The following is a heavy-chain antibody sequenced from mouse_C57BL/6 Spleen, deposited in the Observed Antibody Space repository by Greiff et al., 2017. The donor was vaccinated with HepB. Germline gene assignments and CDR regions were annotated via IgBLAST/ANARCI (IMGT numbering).Heavy chain of an antibody. J-gene: IGHJ2*01. CDR2: ISDGGSYT. D-gene: IGHD1-1*01. CDR3: AREKYDSSYPVYFDY. V-gene: IGHV5-4*01. Sequence: EVQLVESGGGLVKPGGSLKLSCAASGFTFSSYAMSWARQTPEKRLEWVATISDGGSYTNYPDNVKGRFTISRDNAKNNLYLQMSHLKSEDTAMYYCAREKYDSSYPVYFDYWGQGTTLTVSS. CDR1: GFTFSSYA.